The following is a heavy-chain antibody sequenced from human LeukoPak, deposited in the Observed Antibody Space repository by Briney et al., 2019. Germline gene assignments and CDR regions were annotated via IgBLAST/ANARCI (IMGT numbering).Heavy chain of an antibody. CDR1: GFTFSDHY. J-gene: IGHJ4*02. CDR2: TRNKANSYTT. Sequence: PGGSLRLSCAASGFTFSDHYMDWVRQAPGKGLEWVGRTRNKANSYTTEYAASVKGRFTISRDDSKNSRYLQMNSLKTEDTAVYYCAVGATLAAFDYWGQGTLVTVSS. CDR3: AVGATLAAFDY. D-gene: IGHD1-26*01. V-gene: IGHV3-72*01.